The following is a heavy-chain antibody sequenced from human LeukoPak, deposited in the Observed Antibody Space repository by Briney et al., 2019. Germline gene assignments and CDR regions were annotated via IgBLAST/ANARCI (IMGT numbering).Heavy chain of an antibody. CDR1: VESFSGYY. CDR2: IYHSGST. D-gene: IGHD7-27*01. V-gene: IGHV4-34*01. CDR3: ARGPWVDY. J-gene: IGHJ4*02. Sequence: PSETLSLTCAVHVESFSGYYWSWIRQPPGKGLEWIGEIYHSGSTNYNPSLKSRVTISVDTSKNQFSLKLSSVTAADTAVYYCARGPWVDYWGQGTLVTVSS.